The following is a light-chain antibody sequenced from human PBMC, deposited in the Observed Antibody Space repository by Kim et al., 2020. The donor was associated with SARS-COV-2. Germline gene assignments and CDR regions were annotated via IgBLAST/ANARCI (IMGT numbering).Light chain of an antibody. CDR1: SSDIWAGYD. Sequence: VTISCTGSSSDIWAGYDVHWYQQLPGTAPQLLIYGNSNRPSGVPDRFSGSKSGTSASLAITGLQAEDEADYYCQSYDSSLSGPWVFGGGTQLTVL. J-gene: IGLJ3*02. CDR3: QSYDSSLSGPWV. V-gene: IGLV1-40*01. CDR2: GNS.